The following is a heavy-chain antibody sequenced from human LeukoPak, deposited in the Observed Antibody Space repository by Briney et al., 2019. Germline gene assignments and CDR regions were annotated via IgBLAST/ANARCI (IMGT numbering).Heavy chain of an antibody. Sequence: ASVKVSCMVSGYTLTELSMHWVRQAPGKGLEWMGGFDPEDGETIYAQKFQGRVTMTEDTSTDTAYMELSSLRSEDTAVYYCASAYYYVWGSYRSGWFDPWGQGTLVTVSS. CDR3: ASAYYYVWGSYRSGWFDP. J-gene: IGHJ5*02. CDR1: GYTLTELS. V-gene: IGHV1-24*01. CDR2: FDPEDGET. D-gene: IGHD3-16*02.